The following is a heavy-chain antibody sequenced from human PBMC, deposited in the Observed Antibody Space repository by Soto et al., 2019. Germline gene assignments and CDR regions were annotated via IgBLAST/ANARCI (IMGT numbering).Heavy chain of an antibody. CDR2: INDSGST. CDR3: ARGRRIFGDVTPFDY. V-gene: IGHV4-34*01. Sequence: QVQLQQWGAGLLKPSETLSLTCAVYGGSFSGYYWSWIRQRPGKGLEWIGEINDSGSTKYNPPLKTRATISVDTSKNQFSLKLSSVTAADTAVYYCARGRRIFGDVTPFDYWGQGTLVTVSS. J-gene: IGHJ4*02. CDR1: GGSFSGYY. D-gene: IGHD3-3*01.